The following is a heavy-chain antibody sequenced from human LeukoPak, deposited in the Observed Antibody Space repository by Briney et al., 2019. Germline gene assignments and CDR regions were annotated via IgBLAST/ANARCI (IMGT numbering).Heavy chain of an antibody. V-gene: IGHV4-4*02. J-gene: IGHJ3*02. CDR1: GGSISSSNW. Sequence: PSGTLSLTCAVSGGSISSSNWWSWVRQPPGKGLEWIGEIYHSGSTNYNPSLKSRVTISVDKSKNQFSLKLGSVTAADTAVYYCASSSGSSSWYGGDAFDIWGQGTMVTVSS. CDR2: IYHSGST. D-gene: IGHD6-13*01. CDR3: ASSSGSSSWYGGDAFDI.